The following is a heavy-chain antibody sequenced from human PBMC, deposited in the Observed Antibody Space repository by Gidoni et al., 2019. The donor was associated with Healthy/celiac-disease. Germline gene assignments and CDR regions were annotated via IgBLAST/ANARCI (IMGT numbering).Heavy chain of an antibody. CDR3: ARHEATYNWNWYFDL. D-gene: IGHD1-20*01. Sequence: EVQLVQSGAEVKKPGESLKISCKGSGYSFTSYWIGWVRQMPGKGLEWMGIIYPGDSDTRYSPSFQGQVTISADKSISTAYLQWSSLKASDTAMYYCARHEATYNWNWYFDLWGRGTLVTVSS. J-gene: IGHJ2*01. CDR1: GYSFTSYW. CDR2: IYPGDSDT. V-gene: IGHV5-51*01.